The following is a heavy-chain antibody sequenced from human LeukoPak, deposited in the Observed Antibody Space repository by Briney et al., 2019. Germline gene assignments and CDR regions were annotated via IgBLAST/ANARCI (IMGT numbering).Heavy chain of an antibody. V-gene: IGHV3-33*01. J-gene: IGHJ4*02. Sequence: SCKASGGTFSSYGMHWVRQAPGKGLEWVAVIWYDGSNKYYADSVKGRFTISRDNSKNTLYLQMNSLRAEDTAVYYCARDEGGYPDYWGQGTLVTVSS. CDR1: GGTFSSYG. CDR3: ARDEGGYPDY. CDR2: IWYDGSNK. D-gene: IGHD5-12*01.